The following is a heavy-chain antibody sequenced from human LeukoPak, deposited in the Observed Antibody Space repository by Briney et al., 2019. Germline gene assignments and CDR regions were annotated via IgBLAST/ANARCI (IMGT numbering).Heavy chain of an antibody. V-gene: IGHV5-51*01. Sequence: GESLKISCKGSGYSFTSYWIGWVCQMPGKGLEWMGIIYPGDSDTRYSPSFHGQVTISADKSISTAYLQWSSLKASDTAMYYCARSPDYYDSSGYGMDVWGQGTTVTVSS. CDR2: IYPGDSDT. D-gene: IGHD3-22*01. CDR3: ARSPDYYDSSGYGMDV. CDR1: GYSFTSYW. J-gene: IGHJ6*02.